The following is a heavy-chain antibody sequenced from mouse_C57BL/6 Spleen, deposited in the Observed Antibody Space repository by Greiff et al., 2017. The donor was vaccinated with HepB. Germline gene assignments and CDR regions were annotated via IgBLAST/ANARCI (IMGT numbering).Heavy chain of an antibody. J-gene: IGHJ3*01. CDR3: ARGDDYDVAWFAY. V-gene: IGHV1-55*01. Sequence: VQLQQPGAELVKPGASVKMSCKASGYTFTSYWITWVKQRPGQGLEWIGDIYPGSGSTNYNEKFKSKATLTVDTSSSTAYMQLSSLTSEDSAVYDCARGDDYDVAWFAYWGQGTLVTVSA. CDR1: GYTFTSYW. D-gene: IGHD2-4*01. CDR2: IYPGSGST.